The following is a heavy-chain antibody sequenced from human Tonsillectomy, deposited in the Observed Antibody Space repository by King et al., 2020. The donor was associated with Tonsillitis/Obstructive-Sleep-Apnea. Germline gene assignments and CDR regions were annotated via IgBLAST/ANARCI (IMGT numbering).Heavy chain of an antibody. Sequence: VQLVQSGAEVKEPGESLRISCKGSGYSFASYWINWVRRMPGKGLEWMGKIDPSDSYANYSPSFQGHVTFSVDKSISTAHLQWSSLRASDNAMYYCARGGIGYDFAFDIWGQGTMVTVSS. J-gene: IGHJ3*02. D-gene: IGHD5-12*01. CDR2: IDPSDSYA. CDR3: ARGGIGYDFAFDI. V-gene: IGHV5-10-1*01. CDR1: GYSFASYW.